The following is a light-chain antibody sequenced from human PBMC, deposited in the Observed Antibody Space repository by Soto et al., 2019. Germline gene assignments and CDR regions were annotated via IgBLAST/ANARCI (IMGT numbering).Light chain of an antibody. CDR1: QSVSNNY. J-gene: IGKJ5*01. CDR3: QQRSNWPPIT. CDR2: DAS. Sequence: IVFTPAPGTLSLSSGERANLSRSASQSVSNNYLAWYQQKPGQAPRLLIYDASNRATGIPARFSGSGSGTDFTLTISSLEPEDFAVYYCQQRSNWPPITCGQGKRREIK. V-gene: IGKV3-11*01.